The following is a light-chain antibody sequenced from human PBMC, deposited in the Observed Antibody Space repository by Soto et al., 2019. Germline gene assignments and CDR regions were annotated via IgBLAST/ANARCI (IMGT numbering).Light chain of an antibody. CDR2: LGS. V-gene: IGKV2-28*01. CDR1: QSLLHSNGYNY. CDR3: MQSLQTPRT. Sequence: DIVMTQSPLSLPVTPGEPASISCRSSQSLLHSNGYNYLDWLLQKPGQSPQLLIYLGSNRDSGVPDRFSGSGSGTDFTLKISRVEAEDVGVYYCMQSLQTPRTFGQGTKLEIK. J-gene: IGKJ2*02.